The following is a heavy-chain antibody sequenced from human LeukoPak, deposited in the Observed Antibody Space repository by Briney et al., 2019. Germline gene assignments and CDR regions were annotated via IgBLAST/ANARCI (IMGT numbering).Heavy chain of an antibody. CDR2: IYYSGST. V-gene: IGHV4-59*01. J-gene: IGHJ4*02. CDR1: GGSFSGYY. D-gene: IGHD2-2*01. Sequence: SETLSLTCAVYGGSFSGYYWSWIRQPPGKGLEWIGYIYYSGSTNYNPSLKSRVTISVDTSKNQFSLKLSSVTAADTAVYYCARVEGFYCSSTSCPLDYWGQGTLVTVSS. CDR3: ARVEGFYCSSTSCPLDY.